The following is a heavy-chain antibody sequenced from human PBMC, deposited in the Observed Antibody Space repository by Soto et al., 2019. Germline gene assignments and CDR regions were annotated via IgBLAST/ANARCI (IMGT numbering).Heavy chain of an antibody. D-gene: IGHD1-26*01. Sequence: EVQLLESGGGLVQPGGSLRLSCVDSGFTFSSYAMSWVRQAPGKGLEWVSTIGDSGDVTHYADSVKGRFTISRDSSKNTLYVQMNSLRAEDTAVYYCAKEVGHIVGASDYWGQGTLVTVSS. CDR2: IGDSGDVT. J-gene: IGHJ4*02. CDR3: AKEVGHIVGASDY. CDR1: GFTFSSYA. V-gene: IGHV3-23*01.